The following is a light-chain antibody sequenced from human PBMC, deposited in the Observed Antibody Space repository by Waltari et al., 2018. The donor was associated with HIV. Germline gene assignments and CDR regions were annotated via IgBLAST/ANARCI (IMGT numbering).Light chain of an antibody. J-gene: IGLJ2*01. Sequence: QSVLTPPPSVSGAPGQRVTISCTGSSSNIGAGSDVHWYQQVPGTAPKLLIYGNNNRPSGVPDRFSASKSGASPSLAITGLQAEDEADYYCQSYDSSLTGSVFGGGTKLTVL. CDR1: SSNIGAGSD. CDR3: QSYDSSLTGSV. V-gene: IGLV1-40*01. CDR2: GNN.